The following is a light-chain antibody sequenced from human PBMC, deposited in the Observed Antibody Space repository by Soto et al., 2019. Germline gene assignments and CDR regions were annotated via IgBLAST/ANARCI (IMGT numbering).Light chain of an antibody. CDR3: CSYAGSFYV. CDR2: EVS. CDR1: SSDVGSYNL. V-gene: IGLV2-23*02. J-gene: IGLJ1*01. Sequence: QSALNHPASVSGSPGQSITISCTGTSSDVGSYNLVSWYQQHPGKAPKLMIYEVSKRPSGVSNRFSGSKSGNTASLTISGLQAEDEADYYCCSYAGSFYVFGTGTKVTVL.